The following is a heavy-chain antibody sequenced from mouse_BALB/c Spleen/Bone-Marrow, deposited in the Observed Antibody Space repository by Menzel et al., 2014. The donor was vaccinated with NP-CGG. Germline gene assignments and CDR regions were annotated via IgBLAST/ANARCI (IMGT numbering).Heavy chain of an antibody. CDR1: GFTFSSFG. V-gene: IGHV5-17*02. D-gene: IGHD2-3*01. Sequence: EVQLVESGGGLVQPGGSRKLSCAASGFTFSSFGMHWVRQAPEKGLEWVAYINTVSTTISYAATVKGRFTISRDDPKNTLFLQMTSLRSEDTAMYYCARCGYYDFDYWGQGTTVTVSS. J-gene: IGHJ2*01. CDR3: ARCGYYDFDY. CDR2: INTVSTTI.